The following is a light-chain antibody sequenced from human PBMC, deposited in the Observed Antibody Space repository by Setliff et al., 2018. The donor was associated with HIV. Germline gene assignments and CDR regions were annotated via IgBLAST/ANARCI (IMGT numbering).Light chain of an antibody. Sequence: SALTQPASVSGSPGQSITISCTGTSSDVGGYNYVSWYQQHPGKAPKLMIYEVSNRPSGVSNRFSGSKSGKTASLTISGLQAEDEAEYYCSSYTTSNSLVFGRGTKVTVL. J-gene: IGLJ3*02. V-gene: IGLV2-14*01. CDR3: SSYTTSNSLV. CDR1: SSDVGGYNY. CDR2: EVS.